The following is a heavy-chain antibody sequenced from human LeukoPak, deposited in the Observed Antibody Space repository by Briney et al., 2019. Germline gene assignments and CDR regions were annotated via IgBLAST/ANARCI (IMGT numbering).Heavy chain of an antibody. CDR1: GFTFSSYE. J-gene: IGHJ3*02. Sequence: GGSLRLSCEASGFTFSSYEMNWFRQAPGKGLEWVSYVSKIGGTMKNADSVKGRFTVSRDNAKNSLYLQMNSLTAEDTAVYYCATAVIRGRGTMVTVSS. CDR2: VSKIGGTM. CDR3: ATAVI. V-gene: IGHV3-48*03.